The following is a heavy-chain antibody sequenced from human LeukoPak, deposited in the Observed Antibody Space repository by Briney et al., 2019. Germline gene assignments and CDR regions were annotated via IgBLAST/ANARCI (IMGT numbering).Heavy chain of an antibody. CDR3: AKLCDWNSTDY. CDR2: VSWNSATV. CDR1: GFNFADYA. D-gene: IGHD1-7*01. J-gene: IGHJ4*02. V-gene: IGHV3-9*01. Sequence: GGSLRLSCVASGFNFADYAMHWVRQTPGKGLEWVSGVSWNSATVDYADSLRGRFTVSRDNAKNSLYLQMSDLRTEDTALYYCAKLCDWNSTDYWGQGTLVTVSS.